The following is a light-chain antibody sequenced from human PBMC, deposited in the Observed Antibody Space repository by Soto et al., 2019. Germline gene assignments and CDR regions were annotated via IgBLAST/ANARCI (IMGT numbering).Light chain of an antibody. J-gene: IGKJ5*01. CDR1: QSISSN. CDR2: GAF. CDR3: LQYDNWPPIT. Sequence: DIVLTQSPGTLSVSPGERATLSCRASQSISSNLAWYQQKPGQAPRLLIYGAFTRATGIPVRFSGSGSGTDFTLTISNLQPEDFALYHCLQYDNWPPITFGQGTRLEIK. V-gene: IGKV3-15*01.